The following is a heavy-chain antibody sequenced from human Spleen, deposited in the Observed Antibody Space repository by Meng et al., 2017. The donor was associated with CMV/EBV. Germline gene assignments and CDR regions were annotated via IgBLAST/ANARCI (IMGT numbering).Heavy chain of an antibody. D-gene: IGHD3-3*01. J-gene: IGHJ5*02. V-gene: IGHV1-2*02. CDR2: INPNSGGT. CDR3: ARVPPSNYDFWSGNELDP. CDR1: GYTFTGYY. Sequence: ASVKVSCKASGYTFTGYYMHWVRQAPGQGLEWMGWINPNSGGTNYAQKFQGRVTMTRDTSISTAYMELSRLRSDDTAVYYCARVPPSNYDFWSGNELDPRGQGTLVTVSS.